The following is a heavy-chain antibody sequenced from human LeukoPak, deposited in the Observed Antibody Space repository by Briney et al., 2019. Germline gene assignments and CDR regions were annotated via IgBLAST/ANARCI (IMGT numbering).Heavy chain of an antibody. J-gene: IGHJ6*02. CDR2: IYHSGST. CDR3: ARDYDFWSGYGMDV. CDR1: GGSISSGGYS. Sequence: PSETLSLTCAVSGGSISSGGYSWSWIRQPPGKGLEWIGYIYHSGSTYYNPSLKSRVTISVDTSKNQFSLKLSSVTAADTAVYYCARDYDFWSGYGMDVWGQGTTVTVSS. D-gene: IGHD3-3*01. V-gene: IGHV4-30-2*01.